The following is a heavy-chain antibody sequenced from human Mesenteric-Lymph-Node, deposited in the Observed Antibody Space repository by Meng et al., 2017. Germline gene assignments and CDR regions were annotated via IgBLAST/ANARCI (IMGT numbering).Heavy chain of an antibody. CDR2: ISSSSSYI. V-gene: IGHV3-11*06. CDR3: ARDLVRDIVVVPAAIRGEGRKDY. CDR1: GFTFSDYY. D-gene: IGHD2-2*01. Sequence: GESLKISCAASGFTFSDYYMSWIRQAPGKGLEWVSSISSSSSYIYYADSVKGRFTISRDNAKNSLYLQMNSLRAEDTAVYYCARDLVRDIVVVPAAIRGEGRKDYWGQGTTVTVSS. J-gene: IGHJ4*02.